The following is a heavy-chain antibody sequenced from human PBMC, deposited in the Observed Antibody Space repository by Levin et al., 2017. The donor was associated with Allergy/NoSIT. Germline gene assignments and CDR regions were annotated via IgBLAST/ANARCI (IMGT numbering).Heavy chain of an antibody. CDR1: GYTFTGYY. D-gene: IGHD5-18*01. CDR2: INPNSGGT. Sequence: ASVKVSCKASGYTFTGYYMHWVRQAPGQGLEWMGWINPNSGGTNYAQKFQGRVTMTRDTSISTAYMELSRLRSDDTAVYYCARDGGHVDTAMAYYYYYGMDVRGQGTTVTVSS. CDR3: ARDGGHVDTAMAYYYYYGMDV. J-gene: IGHJ6*02. V-gene: IGHV1-2*02.